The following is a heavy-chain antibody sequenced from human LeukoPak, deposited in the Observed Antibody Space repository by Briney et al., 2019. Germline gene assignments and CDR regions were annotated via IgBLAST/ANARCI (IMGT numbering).Heavy chain of an antibody. Sequence: GGSLRLSCAVSGLTFSSYWMHWVRQAPGKRLVWVSRINREGSSTSYADSVKGRFTISRDDAKNTLYLQMNSLRVEDTAVYYCASRDQSCSGDTCYPIDYWGQGTLVTVSS. J-gene: IGHJ4*02. CDR2: INREGSST. CDR3: ASRDQSCSGDTCYPIDY. D-gene: IGHD2-15*01. CDR1: GLTFSSYW. V-gene: IGHV3-74*01.